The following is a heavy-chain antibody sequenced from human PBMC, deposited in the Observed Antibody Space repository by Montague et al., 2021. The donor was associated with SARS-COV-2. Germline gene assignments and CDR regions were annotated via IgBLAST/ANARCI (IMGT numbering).Heavy chain of an antibody. CDR3: AHFAVMTGIPAKEGFYL. D-gene: IGHD2-21*02. Sequence: PALVKPTQTLTLTCTLSGFSLADNGLGVGWIRQPPEKALEWLALIYWDDDRRYRPSLKSRLTISQYTSKNQVVLTMTNMSPLETGTYFCAHFAVMTGIPAKEGFYLWGQGTLLTVSS. CDR2: IYWDDDR. J-gene: IGHJ3*01. V-gene: IGHV2-5*02. CDR1: GFSLADNGLG.